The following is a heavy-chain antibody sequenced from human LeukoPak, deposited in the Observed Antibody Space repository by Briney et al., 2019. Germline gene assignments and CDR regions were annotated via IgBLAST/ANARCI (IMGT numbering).Heavy chain of an antibody. CDR2: INHSGST. J-gene: IGHJ4*02. CDR3: ARLGGGSGSYYYDY. Sequence: SETLSLTCAVYGGSFSGYYWSWIRQPPGKGLEWIGEINHSGSTNYNPSLKSRVTKSVDTSKNQFSLKLSSVTAADTAMYYCARLGGGSGSYYYDYWGQGTLVTVSS. V-gene: IGHV4-34*01. D-gene: IGHD3-10*01. CDR1: GGSFSGYY.